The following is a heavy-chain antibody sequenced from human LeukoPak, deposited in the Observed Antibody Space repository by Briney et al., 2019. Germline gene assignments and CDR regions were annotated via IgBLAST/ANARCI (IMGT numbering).Heavy chain of an antibody. Sequence: GGSLRLSCAASGFTFSSYSMNWVRQAPGKGLEWVSYISSSSSTIYYADSVKGRFTISRDNAKNSLYLQMNSLRAEDTAVYYCARVRIGYYFDYWGQGTLVTVSS. CDR3: ARVRIGYYFDY. D-gene: IGHD3-3*01. V-gene: IGHV3-48*04. CDR2: ISSSSSTI. CDR1: GFTFSSYS. J-gene: IGHJ4*02.